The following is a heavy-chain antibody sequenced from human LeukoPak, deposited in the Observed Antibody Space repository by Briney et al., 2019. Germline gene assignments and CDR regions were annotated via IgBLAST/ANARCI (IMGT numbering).Heavy chain of an antibody. CDR3: ARVSSSWPHYYFDY. V-gene: IGHV4-39*07. D-gene: IGHD6-13*01. CDR1: GGSVRSTAYH. CDR2: ISYSGST. Sequence: SETLSLTCTVSGGSVRSTAYHWGWIRQPPGKGLEWIGSISYSGSTFYYPSLKSRVTISLDTSKNQFSLKLSSVTAADTAVYYCARVSSSWPHYYFDYWGQGTLVTVSS. J-gene: IGHJ4*02.